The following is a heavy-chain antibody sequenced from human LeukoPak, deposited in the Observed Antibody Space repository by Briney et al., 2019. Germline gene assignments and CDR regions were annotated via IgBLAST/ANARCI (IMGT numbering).Heavy chain of an antibody. Sequence: GGSVRLSCEASGFTFSSYAMTWVRQAPGKGLEWVSTISGSGGYTYYTDSVQGRFTISRDNAKNTLYLQMNSLRAEDTAVYYCTRGYLGIDYWGQGTLVTVSS. CDR1: GFTFSSYA. D-gene: IGHD7-27*01. J-gene: IGHJ4*02. CDR2: ISGSGGYT. V-gene: IGHV3-23*01. CDR3: TRGYLGIDY.